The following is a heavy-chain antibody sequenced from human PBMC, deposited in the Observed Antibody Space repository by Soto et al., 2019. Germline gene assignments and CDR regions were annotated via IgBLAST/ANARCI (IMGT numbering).Heavy chain of an antibody. V-gene: IGHV3-30*10. CDR2: ISYDGRNT. J-gene: IGHJ5*01. Sequence: QVQLVDSGGGVVQPGRSLRLSCAASGFTFSDYAMHWVRQAPGKGLQWVAFISYDGRNTYHTVSVQGRVTISRDTSKNALSLQMTGLRADDTAIYYCAKALGSLDYSSLPSPVDSWGHGALVTFSA. D-gene: IGHD6-6*01. CDR3: AKALGSLDYSSLPSPVDS. CDR1: GFTFSDYA.